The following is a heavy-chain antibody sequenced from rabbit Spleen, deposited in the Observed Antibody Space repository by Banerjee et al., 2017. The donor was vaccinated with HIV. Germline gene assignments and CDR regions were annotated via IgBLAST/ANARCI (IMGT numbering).Heavy chain of an antibody. CDR3: ARDGAGGSYFAL. CDR2: IDPVFGIT. Sequence: HLQESGGGLVQPGGSLKLSCTASGFTLSSYYMNWVRQAPGKGLEWIGYIDPVFGITYYANWVKGRFSISRENAQNTVFLQMTSLTAADTATYFCARDGAGGSYFALWGQGTLGTVS. V-gene: IGHV1S7*01. J-gene: IGHJ3*01. CDR1: GFTLSSYY. D-gene: IGHD8-1*01.